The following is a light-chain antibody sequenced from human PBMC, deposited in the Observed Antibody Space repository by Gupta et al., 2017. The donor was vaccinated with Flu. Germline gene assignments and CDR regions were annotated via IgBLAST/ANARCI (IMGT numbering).Light chain of an antibody. CDR3: EKWADSMKTVV. Sequence: QSVLTQPPSASGTPGRGVTISCSGSSSNIGSNIVNWYQQFPGTEPNLLSYSNNQRPSGVNDRGLCYKSGKYASPVIXGXQSEDEXDDDWEKWADSMKTVVFGGGTKLTVL. J-gene: IGLJ2*01. CDR2: SNN. V-gene: IGLV1-44*01. CDR1: SSNIGSNI.